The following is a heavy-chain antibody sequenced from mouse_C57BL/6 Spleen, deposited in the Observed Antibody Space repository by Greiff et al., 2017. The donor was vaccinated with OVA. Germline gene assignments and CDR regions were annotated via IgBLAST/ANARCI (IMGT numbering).Heavy chain of an antibody. CDR3: VRFPFDY. CDR2: IRSKSNNYAT. CDR1: GFSFNTYA. J-gene: IGHJ2*01. V-gene: IGHV10-1*01. Sequence: EVKLQESGGGLVQPKGSLKLSCAASGFSFNTYAMNWVRQAPGKGSEWVARIRSKSNNYATYYADSVKDRFTISRDDSESMLYLQMNNLKTEDTAMYYCVRFPFDYWGQGTTLTVSS.